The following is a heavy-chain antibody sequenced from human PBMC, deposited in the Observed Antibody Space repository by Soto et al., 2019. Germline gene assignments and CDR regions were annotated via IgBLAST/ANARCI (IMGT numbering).Heavy chain of an antibody. Sequence: QVQLQESGPGLVKPSETLSLTCTVSGGSISSYYWSWIRQPPGKGLEWIGYIYYSGSTNYNPSLKRRDTISVDTSTNPFSLKLSSVTAADTAVYYCARRYGYSFDYWGQGTLVTVSS. D-gene: IGHD1-1*01. V-gene: IGHV4-59*08. CDR3: ARRYGYSFDY. CDR1: GGSISSYY. J-gene: IGHJ4*02. CDR2: IYYSGST.